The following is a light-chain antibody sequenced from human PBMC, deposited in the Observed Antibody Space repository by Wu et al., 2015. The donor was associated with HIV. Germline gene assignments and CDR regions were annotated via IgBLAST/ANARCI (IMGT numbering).Light chain of an antibody. J-gene: IGKJ1*01. CDR3: QQYYYYPPT. CDR1: QGIGSY. CDR2: AAS. Sequence: AIRMTQSPSSLSASTGDRVTITCRASQGIGSYLARYQQRPGKAPNLLIYAASTLQSGVPSRFSGSGSGTDFTLTISSLQSEDFATYYCQQYYYYPPTFGQGTKVEIK. V-gene: IGKV1-8*01.